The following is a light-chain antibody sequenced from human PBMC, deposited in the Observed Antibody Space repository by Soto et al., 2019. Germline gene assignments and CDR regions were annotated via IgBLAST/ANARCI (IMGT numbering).Light chain of an antibody. CDR1: QSVSSF. CDR2: DAS. J-gene: IGKJ4*01. Sequence: EIVLTQSPATLSLSPGERATLSCRASQSVSSFLAWYQQKPGQAPRLLIYDASNRATGIPARFSGSGSGTDFTLTISGLEPEDVAVYYCQHRSNWPLTFGGGTKVEIK. V-gene: IGKV3-11*01. CDR3: QHRSNWPLT.